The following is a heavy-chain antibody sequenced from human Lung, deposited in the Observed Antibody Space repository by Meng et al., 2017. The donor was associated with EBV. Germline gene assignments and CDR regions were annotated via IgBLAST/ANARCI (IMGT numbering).Heavy chain of an antibody. V-gene: IGHV1-3*01. Sequence: QVQLVQSGSGLKKPGDSVKVSCKASGYTFTSYAMNWVRQAPGQGLEWMGWINAGNGNTKYSEKFQSRVTITRDTAASTAYMELSSLRSEDTAVYYCARTGCSSSSCYDYWGQGTLVTVPS. J-gene: IGHJ4*02. CDR3: ARTGCSSSSCYDY. CDR2: INAGNGNT. D-gene: IGHD2-2*01. CDR1: GYTFTSYA.